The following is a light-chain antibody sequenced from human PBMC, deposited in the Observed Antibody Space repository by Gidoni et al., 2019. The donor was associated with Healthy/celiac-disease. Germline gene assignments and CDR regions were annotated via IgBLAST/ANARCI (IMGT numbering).Light chain of an antibody. Sequence: SGAPGQRVTISCTGSSSNIGAGYDVHWYQQLPGTAPKLLIYGNSNRPSGVPDRFSGSKSGTSASLAITGLQAEDEADYYCQSYDSSLSGSRVFGGGTKLTVL. V-gene: IGLV1-40*01. J-gene: IGLJ2*01. CDR3: QSYDSSLSGSRV. CDR1: SSNIGAGYD. CDR2: GNS.